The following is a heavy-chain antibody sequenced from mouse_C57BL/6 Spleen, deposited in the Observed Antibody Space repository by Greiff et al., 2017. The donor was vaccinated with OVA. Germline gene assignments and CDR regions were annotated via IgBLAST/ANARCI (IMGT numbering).Heavy chain of an antibody. V-gene: IGHV1-55*01. J-gene: IGHJ2*01. CDR2: IYPGSGST. Sequence: QVQLPQPGAELVKPGASVKMSCKASGYTFTSYWITWVKQRPGQGLEWIGDIYPGSGSTNYNEKFKSKATLTVDTSSSTAYMQLSSLTSEDSAVYYCACAPYDYDESYFDYWGQGTTLTVSS. CDR1: GYTFTSYW. CDR3: ACAPYDYDESYFDY. D-gene: IGHD2-4*01.